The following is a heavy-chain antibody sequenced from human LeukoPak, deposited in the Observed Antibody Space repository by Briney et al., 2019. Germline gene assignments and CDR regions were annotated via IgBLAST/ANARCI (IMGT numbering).Heavy chain of an antibody. J-gene: IGHJ6*02. CDR2: IGSEGSR. D-gene: IGHD6-6*01. CDR1: GLIFSSYN. CDR3: ARDLYTSSSLYYGMDV. V-gene: IGHV3-64*01. Sequence: GGSLRLSCAASGLIFSSYNMHWVRQAPGEGLEYVSGIGSEGSRDYASSVKGRFTISRDNSKNTVYLQMGSLRPEDMAVYYCARDLYTSSSLYYGMDVWGQGTTVTVSS.